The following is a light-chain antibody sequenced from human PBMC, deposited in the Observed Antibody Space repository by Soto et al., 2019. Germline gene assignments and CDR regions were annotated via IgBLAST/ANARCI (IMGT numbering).Light chain of an antibody. Sequence: QSVLTQPPSVSGAPGQSVTMSCTGSSSNIGAGYDVHWYQQLPGTAPKLLIYGNSNRPSGVPDRFSGSKSGTSASLAITGLQAEDEADFYCQSHDSSLSAYVFGTGTKVTVL. CDR2: GNS. V-gene: IGLV1-40*01. J-gene: IGLJ1*01. CDR1: SSNIGAGYD. CDR3: QSHDSSLSAYV.